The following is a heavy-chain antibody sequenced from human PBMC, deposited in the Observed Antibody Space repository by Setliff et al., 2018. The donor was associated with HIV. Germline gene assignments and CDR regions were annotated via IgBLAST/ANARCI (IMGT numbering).Heavy chain of an antibody. CDR3: AREPSGSGNYFYFDY. CDR1: GGTFSSYA. CDR2: IIPILGIA. D-gene: IGHD1-26*01. Sequence: GASVKVSCKASGGTFSSYAISWVRQAPGQGLEWMGGIIPILGIANYAQKFQGRVTITADESTSTAYMELSSLRSEDTAVYYCAREPSGSGNYFYFDYWGQGTLVTVSS. V-gene: IGHV1-69*10. J-gene: IGHJ4*02.